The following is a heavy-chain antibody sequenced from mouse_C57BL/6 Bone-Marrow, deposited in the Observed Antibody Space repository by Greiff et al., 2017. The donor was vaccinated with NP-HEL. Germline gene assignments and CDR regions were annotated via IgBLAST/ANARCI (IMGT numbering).Heavy chain of an antibody. CDR3: ARGAY. CDR2: IYPGDGDT. CDR1: GYEFSNYW. Sequence: QVQLQQSGAELAKPGASVKISCKASGYEFSNYWMNWVKQRPGKGLEWIGQIYPGDGDTNYNGKFKDKATLTADKSSSTAYMQLSRLTSEDSAVDFCARGAYWGQGTLVTVSA. J-gene: IGHJ3*01. V-gene: IGHV1-80*01.